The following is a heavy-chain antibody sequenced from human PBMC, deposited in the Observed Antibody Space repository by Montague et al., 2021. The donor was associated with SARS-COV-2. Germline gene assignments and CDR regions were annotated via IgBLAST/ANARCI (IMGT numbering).Heavy chain of an antibody. CDR3: ARAESYDSIGFLNDPFDV. Sequence: SETLSLTCTVSGASINNNRHFWGWIRQAPGKGLEWIGSIFSSGSTYYNPSLKTRVSISVDTSGNRLSLKLTSVTATDTAMYFCARAESYDSIGFLNDPFDVWGQGTMVTVSS. CDR1: GASINNNRHF. CDR2: IFSSGST. D-gene: IGHD3-22*01. V-gene: IGHV4-39*02. J-gene: IGHJ3*01.